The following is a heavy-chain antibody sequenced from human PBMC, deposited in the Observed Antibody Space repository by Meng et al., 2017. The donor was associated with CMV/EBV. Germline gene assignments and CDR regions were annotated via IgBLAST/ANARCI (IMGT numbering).Heavy chain of an antibody. CDR3: AKRSNGYWDYYYYYGMDV. Sequence: GGSLRLSCAASGFTFRSYGMHWVRQAPGKGLEWVAFIRYDGSNKYYADSVKGRFTISRDNSKNTLYLQMNSLRAEDTAVYYCAKRSNGYWDYYYYYGMDVWGQGTTVTVSS. D-gene: IGHD3-22*01. J-gene: IGHJ6*02. CDR2: IRYDGSNK. V-gene: IGHV3-30*02. CDR1: GFTFRSYG.